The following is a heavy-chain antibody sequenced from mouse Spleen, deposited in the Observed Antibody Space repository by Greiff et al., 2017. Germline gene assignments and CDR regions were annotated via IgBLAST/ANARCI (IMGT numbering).Heavy chain of an antibody. CDR2: ISDGGSYT. J-gene: IGHJ2*01. D-gene: IGHD2-1*01. CDR3: ARDSYGNYFDY. V-gene: IGHV5-4*01. Sequence: VATISDGGSYTYYPDNVKGRFTISRDNAKNNLYLQMSHLKSEDTAMYYCARDSYGNYFDYWGQGTTLTVSS.